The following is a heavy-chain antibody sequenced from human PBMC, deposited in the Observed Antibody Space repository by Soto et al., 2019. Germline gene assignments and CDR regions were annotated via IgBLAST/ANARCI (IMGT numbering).Heavy chain of an antibody. Sequence: PSETLSLTCTVSGGSISSYYWSWIRQPPGKGLEWIGYIYYSGSTNYNPSLKSRVTISVDTSKNQFSLKLSSVTAADTAVYYCAIHEMTTVTTYDYWGQGTLVTVSS. D-gene: IGHD4-17*01. J-gene: IGHJ4*02. V-gene: IGHV4-59*08. CDR1: GGSISSYY. CDR3: AIHEMTTVTTYDY. CDR2: IYYSGST.